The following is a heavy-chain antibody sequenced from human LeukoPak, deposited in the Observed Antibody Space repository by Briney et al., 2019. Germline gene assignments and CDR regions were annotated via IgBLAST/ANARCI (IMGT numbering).Heavy chain of an antibody. CDR1: GGSISSSSYY. V-gene: IGHV4-39*01. D-gene: IGHD4-17*01. Sequence: SETLSLTCTVSGGSISSSSYYWGWIRQPPGKGLEWIGSIYYSGSTYYNPSLKSRVTISVDTSENQFSLKLSSVTAADTAVYYCARTGYGGVTNDYWGQGTLVTVSS. CDR2: IYYSGST. J-gene: IGHJ4*02. CDR3: ARTGYGGVTNDY.